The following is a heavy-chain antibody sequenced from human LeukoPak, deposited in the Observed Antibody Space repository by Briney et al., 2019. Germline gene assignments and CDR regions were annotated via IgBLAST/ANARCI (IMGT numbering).Heavy chain of an antibody. CDR3: ARNGLVAEGARPYDYYSMDV. CDR2: ISDSGGRT. D-gene: IGHD2-2*01. Sequence: PGGSLRLSCAASVFTFSSYAMSGVREAPGKGREWGSAISDSGGRTYYADSVKGRFTIYRDNAYNSLYLKMHSLRAEATDVYYCARNGLVAEGARPYDYYSMDVWGKGTTVTISS. J-gene: IGHJ6*03. V-gene: IGHV3-23*01. CDR1: VFTFSSYA.